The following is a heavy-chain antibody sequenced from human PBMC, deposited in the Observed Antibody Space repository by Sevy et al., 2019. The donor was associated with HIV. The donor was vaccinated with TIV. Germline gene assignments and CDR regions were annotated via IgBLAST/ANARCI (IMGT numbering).Heavy chain of an antibody. D-gene: IGHD4-17*01. CDR3: TRGRRVYADYGVDY. V-gene: IGHV3-49*03. J-gene: IGHJ4*02. CDR2: IRSEVYGGTT. CDR1: GFTFGEYS. Sequence: GGSLRLSCTASGFTFGEYSMSWFRQAPGKGLEWVSFIRSEVYGGTTEYAASVKGSFTISRDDSKSIANLQMSSLKTEDTAVYYCTRGRRVYADYGVDYWGQGTLVTVSS.